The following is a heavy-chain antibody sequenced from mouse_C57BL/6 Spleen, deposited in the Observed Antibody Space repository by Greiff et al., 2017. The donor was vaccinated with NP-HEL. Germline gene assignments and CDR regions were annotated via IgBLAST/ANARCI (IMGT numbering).Heavy chain of an antibody. CDR2: INPSNGGT. Sequence: QVQLQQPGTELVKPGASVKLSYKASGYTFTSYWMHWVKQRPGQGLEWIGNINPSNGGTNYNEKFKSKATLTVDKSSSTAYMQLSSLTSEDSAVYYCARLNSNYFAWFAYWGQGTLVTVSA. CDR1: GYTFTSYW. CDR3: ARLNSNYFAWFAY. V-gene: IGHV1-53*01. D-gene: IGHD2-5*01. J-gene: IGHJ3*01.